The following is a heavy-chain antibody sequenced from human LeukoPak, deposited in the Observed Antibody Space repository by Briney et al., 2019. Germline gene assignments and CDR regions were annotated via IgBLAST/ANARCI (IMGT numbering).Heavy chain of an antibody. J-gene: IGHJ3*02. V-gene: IGHV4-59*08. CDR1: GGSTSGNY. D-gene: IGHD3-22*01. CDR3: ARGFYDSRGYYGPNAFDI. CDR2: IYYTGST. Sequence: SETLSLTCTVSGGSTSGNYWTWIRQPPGKGLEWIGYIYYTGSTNYNPSLESRVTMSVDTSKNQVSLRLSSVTAADTAVYYCARGFYDSRGYYGPNAFDIWGQGTMVTVSS.